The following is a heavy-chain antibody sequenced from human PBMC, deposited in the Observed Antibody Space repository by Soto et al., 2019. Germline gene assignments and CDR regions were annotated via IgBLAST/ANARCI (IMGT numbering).Heavy chain of an antibody. V-gene: IGHV3-30*18. J-gene: IGHJ4*02. CDR2: ISYDGSNK. Sequence: SLRLSCAASGFTFISYGILWFRRPPGGWLEWVAVISYDGSNKYYADSVTGRFTISRDNSKNLLYLQMNSLGVEDTAVYYCAKDYYDPLTGYYGPDYWGQGTLVTVSS. CDR1: GFTFISYG. CDR3: AKDYYDPLTGYYGPDY. D-gene: IGHD3-9*01.